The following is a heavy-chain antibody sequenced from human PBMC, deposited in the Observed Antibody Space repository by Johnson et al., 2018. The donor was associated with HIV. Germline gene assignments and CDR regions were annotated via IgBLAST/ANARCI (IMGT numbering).Heavy chain of an antibody. D-gene: IGHD2-21*01. Sequence: VQLVESGGGLVQPGGSRRLSCAASGFIFRSSAMSWVRQAPGKGLEWVAAISGSGSRTSYADSVTGRFTIFSDISTNSLYLQMNSLRAEDTALYYCAKDIWAYCGGDCSPGSAFDIWGRGTMVTVSS. J-gene: IGHJ3*02. CDR3: AKDIWAYCGGDCSPGSAFDI. CDR2: ISGSGSRT. V-gene: IGHV3-23*04. CDR1: GFIFRSSA.